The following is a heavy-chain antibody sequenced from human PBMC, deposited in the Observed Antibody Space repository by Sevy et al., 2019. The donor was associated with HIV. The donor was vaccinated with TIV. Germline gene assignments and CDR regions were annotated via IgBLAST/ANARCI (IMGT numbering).Heavy chain of an antibody. V-gene: IGHV3-53*01. Sequence: GGSLRLSCAASGFTVSSNYMSWVRQAPGKGLEWVSVIYSGGGTYYEDAVKGRFTISHDNCKKTLYLQINSLGAEDTAVYYCATSSDFSRGHYTHWGQGTLVTVSS. CDR1: GFTVSSNY. CDR2: IYSGGGT. D-gene: IGHD3-3*01. J-gene: IGHJ4*02. CDR3: ATSSDFSRGHYTH.